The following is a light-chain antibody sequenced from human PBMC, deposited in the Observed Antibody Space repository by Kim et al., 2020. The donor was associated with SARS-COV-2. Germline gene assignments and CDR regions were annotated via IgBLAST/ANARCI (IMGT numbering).Light chain of an antibody. CDR3: AVWDDILKQGV. CDR2: SNN. CDR1: SSNIGSNN. J-gene: IGLJ3*02. V-gene: IGLV1-44*01. Sequence: ELTKPPSASGTPGQRVTISCSGSSSNIGSNNVVWYQQLPGAAPNLLIYSNNQRPSGIPDRFSGSRSGTSASLAISGLQSGDEADYYCAVWDDILKQGVFGGGTQLTVL.